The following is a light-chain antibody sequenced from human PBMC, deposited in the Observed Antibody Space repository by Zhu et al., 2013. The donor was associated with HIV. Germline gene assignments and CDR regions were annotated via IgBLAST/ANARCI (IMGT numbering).Light chain of an antibody. CDR1: QSVLFTSNNKNY. J-gene: IGKJ2*03. Sequence: DIVMTQSPDSLAVSLGERATINCKSSQSVLFTSNNKNYLAWYQQKPGQPPQLLIYWASTRESGVPDRFSGSGSGTEFTLTISSLQAEDVAVYYCQQYNDWPYSFGQGTKLEIK. V-gene: IGKV4-1*01. CDR2: WAS. CDR3: QQYNDWPYS.